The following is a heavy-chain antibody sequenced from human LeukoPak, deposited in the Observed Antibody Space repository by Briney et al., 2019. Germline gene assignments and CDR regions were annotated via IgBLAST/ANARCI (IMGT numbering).Heavy chain of an antibody. D-gene: IGHD3-3*01. J-gene: IGHJ4*02. CDR3: ARLYYDFRSGYYYFDY. Sequence: TSETLSLTCTVSGGSISSYYWSWIRQPPGKGLEWIGYIYYSGSTNYNPSLKSRVTISVDTSKNQFSLKLSSVTAADTAVYYCARLYYDFRSGYYYFDYWGQGTPVTVSS. CDR1: GGSISSYY. CDR2: IYYSGST. V-gene: IGHV4-59*01.